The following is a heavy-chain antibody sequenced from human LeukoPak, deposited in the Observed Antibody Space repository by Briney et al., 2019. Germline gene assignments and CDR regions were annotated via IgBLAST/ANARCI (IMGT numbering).Heavy chain of an antibody. CDR2: IYTSGST. CDR1: GGSISSYY. CDR3: AREGPISIAADTPFDY. V-gene: IGHV4-4*07. D-gene: IGHD6-13*01. Sequence: SETLSLTCTVSGGSISSYYWSWIRQPAGKGLEWIGRIYTSGSTNYSPSLKSRVTMSVDTSKNQFSLKLSSVTAADTAVYYCAREGPISIAADTPFDYWGQGTLVTVSS. J-gene: IGHJ4*02.